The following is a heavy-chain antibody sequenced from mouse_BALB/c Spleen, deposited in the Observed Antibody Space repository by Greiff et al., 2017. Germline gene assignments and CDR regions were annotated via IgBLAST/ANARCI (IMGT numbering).Heavy chain of an antibody. V-gene: IGHV3-2*02. Sequence: VQLQQSGPGLVKPSQSLSLTCTVTGYSITSDYAWNWIRQFPGNKLEWMGYISYSGSTSYNPSLKSRISITRDTSKNQFFLQLNSVTTEDTATYYCARWDTMISMDYWGQGTSVTVSS. J-gene: IGHJ4*01. D-gene: IGHD2-4*01. CDR2: ISYSGST. CDR1: GYSITSDYA. CDR3: ARWDTMISMDY.